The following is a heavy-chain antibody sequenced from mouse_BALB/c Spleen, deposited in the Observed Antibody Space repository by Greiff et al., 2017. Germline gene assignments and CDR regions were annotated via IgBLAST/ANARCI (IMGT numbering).Heavy chain of an antibody. CDR3: ARGYYYGSSSWYFDV. J-gene: IGHJ1*01. Sequence: VQLKQSGPELVKPGASVKMSCKASGYTFTSYVMHWVKQKPGQGLEWIGYINPYNDGTKYNEKFKGKATLTSDKSSSTAYMELSSLTSEDSAVYYCARGYYYGSSSWYFDVWGAGTTVTVSS. D-gene: IGHD1-1*01. V-gene: IGHV1-14*01. CDR1: GYTFTSYV. CDR2: INPYNDGT.